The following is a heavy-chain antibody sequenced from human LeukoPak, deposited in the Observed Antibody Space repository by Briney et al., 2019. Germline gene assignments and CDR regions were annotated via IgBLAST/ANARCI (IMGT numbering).Heavy chain of an antibody. V-gene: IGHV4-4*07. Sequence: SETLSLTCTVSGGSISSYYWSWIRQPAGKGLEWIGRIYTSGSTNYNPSLKSRVTMSVDTSKNQFSLKLSSVTAADTAVYYCARGKYYYGSGTDWFDPWGQGTLVAVSS. J-gene: IGHJ5*02. D-gene: IGHD3-10*01. CDR3: ARGKYYYGSGTDWFDP. CDR2: IYTSGST. CDR1: GGSISSYY.